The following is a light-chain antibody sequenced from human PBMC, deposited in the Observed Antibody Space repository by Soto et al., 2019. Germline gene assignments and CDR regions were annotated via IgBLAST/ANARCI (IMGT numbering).Light chain of an antibody. CDR1: NSNIGSNT. CDR2: NNN. CDR3: AAWDDSLNGHAV. Sequence: QAVVTQPPSASGTPGQRVTISCSGGNSNIGSNTVIWYQHLPGTAPKLIIYNNNQRPSGVPDRFSGSKSGTSASLAISGLQSEDEADYYCAAWDDSLNGHAVFGGGTQLTVL. J-gene: IGLJ7*01. V-gene: IGLV1-44*01.